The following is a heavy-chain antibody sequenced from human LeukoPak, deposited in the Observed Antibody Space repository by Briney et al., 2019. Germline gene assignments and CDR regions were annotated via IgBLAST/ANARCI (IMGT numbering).Heavy chain of an antibody. CDR2: ISTDGSSR. Sequence: GGSLRLSCAASGFTFSSYWMHWLRQEPRKGLVWVSRISTDGSSRSYADSVKGRFTISRDNSKNTLYLHMNSLRAEDTAIYFCAKDPANQLLYPAHFSHWGQGTLVTVSS. CDR1: GFTFSSYW. CDR3: AKDPANQLLYPAHFSH. D-gene: IGHD2-2*01. V-gene: IGHV3-74*01. J-gene: IGHJ1*01.